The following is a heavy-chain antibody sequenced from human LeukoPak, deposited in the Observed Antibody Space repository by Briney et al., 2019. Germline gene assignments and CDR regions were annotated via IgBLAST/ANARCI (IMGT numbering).Heavy chain of an antibody. Sequence: SETLSLTCTVSGGSISSYYWSWIRQPPGKGLEWIGHIYYSGSTNYNPSLKSRVTISVDTSKNQFSLKLSSVTAADTAVYYCARSRGEELWFDYWGQGTLVTVSS. D-gene: IGHD1-26*01. CDR1: GGSISSYY. V-gene: IGHV4-59*01. CDR3: ARSRGEELWFDY. CDR2: IYYSGST. J-gene: IGHJ5*01.